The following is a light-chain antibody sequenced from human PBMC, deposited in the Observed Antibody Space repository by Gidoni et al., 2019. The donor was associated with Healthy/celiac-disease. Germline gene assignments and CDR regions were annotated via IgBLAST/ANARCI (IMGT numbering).Light chain of an antibody. J-gene: IGKJ2*03. V-gene: IGKV3-20*01. Sequence: EIVLTQSPGTLSLSPGERATLSCRASQSVSSSYLAWYQQKPGQAPRLLIYGASSRATGIPDRFSCSGSGTDFTLTISRLEPEDFAVYYCQQYGSSLPFSFGQGTKLEIK. CDR2: GAS. CDR1: QSVSSSY. CDR3: QQYGSSLPFS.